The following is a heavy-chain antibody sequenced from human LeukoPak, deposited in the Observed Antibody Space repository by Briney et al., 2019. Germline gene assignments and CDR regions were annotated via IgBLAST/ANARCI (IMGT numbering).Heavy chain of an antibody. CDR2: ISGSGGST. CDR1: GFTFSSYA. CDR3: AKDRWGYQLPLDY. D-gene: IGHD2-2*01. J-gene: IGHJ4*02. V-gene: IGHV3-23*01. Sequence: PGGSLRLSCAASGFTFSSYAMSWVRQAPGKGREWVSAISGSGGSTYYADSVKGRFTISRDNSKNTLYLQMNSLRAEDTAVYYCAKDRWGYQLPLDYWGQGTLVTVSS.